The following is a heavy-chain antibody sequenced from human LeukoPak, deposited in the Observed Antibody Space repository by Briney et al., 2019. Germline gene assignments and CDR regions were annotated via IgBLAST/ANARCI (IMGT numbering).Heavy chain of an antibody. D-gene: IGHD1-26*01. CDR2: INPNSGGT. V-gene: IGHV1-2*02. CDR3: ARTKVGATVSEYFQH. J-gene: IGHJ1*01. CDR1: GYTFTGYY. Sequence: ASVKVSCTASGYTFTGYYMHWVRQAPGQGLEWMGWINPNSGGTNYAQKFQGRVTMTRDTSISTAYMELSRLRSDDTAVYYCARTKVGATVSEYFQHWGQGTLVTVSS.